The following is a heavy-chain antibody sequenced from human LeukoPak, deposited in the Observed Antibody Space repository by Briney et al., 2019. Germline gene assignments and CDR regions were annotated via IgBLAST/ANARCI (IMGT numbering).Heavy chain of an antibody. V-gene: IGHV4-4*08. Sequence: SETLSLTCTVSGGSISSYYWSWIRQPPGKGLEWIGYIYTSGSTNYNPSLKSRVTMSVDTSKNQFSLKLSSVTAADTAVYYCARVGYYGSGSYPYWGQGTLVTVSS. J-gene: IGHJ4*02. CDR2: IYTSGST. CDR3: ARVGYYGSGSYPY. D-gene: IGHD3-10*01. CDR1: GGSISSYY.